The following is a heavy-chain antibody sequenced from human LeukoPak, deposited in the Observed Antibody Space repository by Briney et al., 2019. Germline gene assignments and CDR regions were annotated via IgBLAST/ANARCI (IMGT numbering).Heavy chain of an antibody. CDR1: GFTFSSYA. CDR2: ISYDGSNK. Sequence: GRSLRLSCAASGFTFSSYAMHWVRQAPGKGLEWVAVISYDGSNKYYADSVKGRFTISRDNSKNTLYLQMNSLRTEDTALYYCAKDIQGSSWSTQPIDYWGQGTLVTVSS. CDR3: AKDIQGSSWSTQPIDY. V-gene: IGHV3-30*04. J-gene: IGHJ4*02. D-gene: IGHD6-13*01.